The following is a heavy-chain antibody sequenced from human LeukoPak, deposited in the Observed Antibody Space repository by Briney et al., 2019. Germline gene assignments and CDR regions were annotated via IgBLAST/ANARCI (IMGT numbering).Heavy chain of an antibody. Sequence: GESLRISCKGSGYSFTSYWISWVRQMPGKGLEWMGRIDPSDSYTNYSPSFQGHVTISADKSNSTAYLQWSSLKASDTAMYYCARHGRVVVVANHGMDVWGKGTTVTVSS. CDR2: IDPSDSYT. J-gene: IGHJ6*04. CDR1: GYSFTSYW. V-gene: IGHV5-10-1*01. D-gene: IGHD2-15*01. CDR3: ARHGRVVVVANHGMDV.